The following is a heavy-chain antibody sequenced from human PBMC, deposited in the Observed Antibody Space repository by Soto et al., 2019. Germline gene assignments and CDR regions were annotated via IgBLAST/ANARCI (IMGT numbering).Heavy chain of an antibody. CDR3: ARVNGYCISTCCYSPYYWFDL. J-gene: IGHJ5*02. Sequence: QVQLVQSGAEVKKPGASVKVSCKASGYTFTSYDINWVRQATGQGLEWMGWMNHNSGNTGYAQKFQGRVTMTRNTSISTAYMELSSLRSEDTAVYYCARVNGYCISTCCYSPYYWFDLWGQGTLVTVSS. D-gene: IGHD2-2*01. CDR2: MNHNSGNT. CDR1: GYTFTSYD. V-gene: IGHV1-8*01.